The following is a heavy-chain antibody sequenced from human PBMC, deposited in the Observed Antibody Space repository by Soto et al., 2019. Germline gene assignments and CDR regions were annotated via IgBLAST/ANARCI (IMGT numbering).Heavy chain of an antibody. D-gene: IGHD6-6*01. CDR3: AKNWDTTSSSSAH. J-gene: IGHJ4*02. CDR2: ISGSGGST. V-gene: IGHV3-23*01. Sequence: GGSLRLSCAASGFTFSTYAMSWVRQAPGKGLEWVSAISGSGGSTYYADSVKGRFTISRDKSKKTLYLQMNSLRAEDTAVYYCAKNWDTTSSSSAHWGQGTLVTVSS. CDR1: GFTFSTYA.